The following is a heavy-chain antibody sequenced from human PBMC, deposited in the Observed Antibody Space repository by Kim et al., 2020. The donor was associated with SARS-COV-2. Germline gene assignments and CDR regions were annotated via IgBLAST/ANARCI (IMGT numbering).Heavy chain of an antibody. J-gene: IGHJ4*02. CDR3: ARDMDPTVYDY. D-gene: IGHD4-4*01. V-gene: IGHV1-3*01. CDR2: VNAANDET. Sequence: ASVKVSCKAYGYTLKSYPIHWLRQAPGQRPEWMGWVNAANDETQYSQKFQGRVTITRDTSANTAYMELRRLTTKDTAIYYCARDMDPTVYDYWGQGTLVTVSS. CDR1: GYTLKSYP.